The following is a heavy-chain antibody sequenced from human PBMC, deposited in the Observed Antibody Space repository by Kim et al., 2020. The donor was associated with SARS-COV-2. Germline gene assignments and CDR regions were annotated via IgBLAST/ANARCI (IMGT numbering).Heavy chain of an antibody. CDR1: GGTFSSYA. V-gene: IGHV1-69*13. Sequence: SVKVSCKASGGTFSSYAISWVRQAPGQGLEWMGGIIPIFGTANYAQKFQGRVTITADESTSTAYMELSSLRSEDTAVYYCASDMVRGVIPYYYGMDVWGQGTTVTVSS. CDR3: ASDMVRGVIPYYYGMDV. J-gene: IGHJ6*02. CDR2: IIPIFGTA. D-gene: IGHD3-10*01.